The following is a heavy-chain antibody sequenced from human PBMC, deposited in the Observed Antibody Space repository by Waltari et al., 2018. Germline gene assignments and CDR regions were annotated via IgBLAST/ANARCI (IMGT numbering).Heavy chain of an antibody. CDR2: IHSGGST. V-gene: IGHV3-66*01. CDR1: GFSVSSNY. Sequence: EVQQVESGGGLVQPGGSLRLSCAASGFSVSSNYMTWVRQAPGKGLEWVSVIHSGGSTYYSDSVRGRFTISRDSSENTLYLQMDSLRAEDTAVYYCARGSVAGRLTFDIWGQGTMVTVSS. J-gene: IGHJ3*02. D-gene: IGHD6-19*01. CDR3: ARGSVAGRLTFDI.